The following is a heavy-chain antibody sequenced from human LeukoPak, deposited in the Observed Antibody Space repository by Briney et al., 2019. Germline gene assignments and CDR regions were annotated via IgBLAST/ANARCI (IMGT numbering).Heavy chain of an antibody. CDR2: ISYDGSNK. D-gene: IGHD2-15*01. CDR3: ARDIVVVVAATRPGLYYYGMDV. J-gene: IGHJ6*02. V-gene: IGHV3-30-3*01. Sequence: PGGSLRLSCAASGFTFSSNAMHWVRQAPGKGLEWVAVISYDGSNKYYADSVKGRFTISRDNSKNTLYLQMNSLRAEDTAAYYCARDIVVVVAATRPGLYYYGMDVWGQGTTVTVSS. CDR1: GFTFSSNA.